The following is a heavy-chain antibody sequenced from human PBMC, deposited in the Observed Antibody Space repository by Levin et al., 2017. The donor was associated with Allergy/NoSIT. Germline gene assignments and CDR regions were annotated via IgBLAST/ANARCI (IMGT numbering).Heavy chain of an antibody. CDR2: IYYSGST. CDR1: GGSIISSTYY. D-gene: IGHD6-19*01. J-gene: IGHJ5*02. V-gene: IGHV4-39*01. CDR3: ARNQIGLAVAGSNWFDP. Sequence: SQTLSLPCTVSGGSIISSTYYWGWIRQPPGKGLEWIGSIYYSGSTYYNPSLKSRVTISVDTSKNQFSQFSLKLSSVTAADTAVYYCARNQIGLAVAGSNWFDPWGQGTLVTVSS.